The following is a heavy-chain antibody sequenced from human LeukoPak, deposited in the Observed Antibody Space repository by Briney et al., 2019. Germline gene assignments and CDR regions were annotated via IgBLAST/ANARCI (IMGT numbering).Heavy chain of an antibody. J-gene: IGHJ5*02. Sequence: AASVKVSCKTSGYTFINYYIHWVRRAPGQGLEWMGVINPNGGSTIYAQNFQGRVVMTRDTSTGTAYMELSALRSEDTAIYYCARVPYETTVTTGWFDPWGQGTPVTVSS. CDR1: GYTFINYY. D-gene: IGHD4-11*01. V-gene: IGHV1-46*01. CDR3: ARVPYETTVTTGWFDP. CDR2: INPNGGST.